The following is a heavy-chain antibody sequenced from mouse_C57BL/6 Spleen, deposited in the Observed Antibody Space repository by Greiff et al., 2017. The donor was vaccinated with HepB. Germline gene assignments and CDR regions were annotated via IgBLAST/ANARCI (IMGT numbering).Heavy chain of an antibody. CDR2: INPSNGGT. CDR1: GYTFTSYW. J-gene: IGHJ1*03. Sequence: QVQLQQPGTELVKPGASVKLSCKASGYTFTSYWMHWVKQRPGQGLEWIGNINPSNGGTNYNEKFKSKATLTVDKSSSTAYMQLSSLTSEDSAVYYWARSGYYGSRRGYFDVWGTGTTVTVSS. CDR3: ARSGYYGSRRGYFDV. D-gene: IGHD1-1*01. V-gene: IGHV1-53*01.